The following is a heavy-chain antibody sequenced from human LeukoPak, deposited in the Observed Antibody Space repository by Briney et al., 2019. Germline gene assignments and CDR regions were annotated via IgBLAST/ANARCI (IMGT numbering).Heavy chain of an antibody. J-gene: IGHJ6*02. CDR1: GFTFDDYG. CDR2: INWNGGST. V-gene: IGHV3-20*04. Sequence: GGSLRLSCAASGFTFDDYGMSWVRQAPGKGLEWVSGINWNGGSTGYADSVKGRFTISRDNAKNSLYLQMSSLRAEDTALYYCARDCTMVRGVSYYYYYGMDVWGQGTTVTVSS. CDR3: ARDCTMVRGVSYYYYYGMDV. D-gene: IGHD3-10*01.